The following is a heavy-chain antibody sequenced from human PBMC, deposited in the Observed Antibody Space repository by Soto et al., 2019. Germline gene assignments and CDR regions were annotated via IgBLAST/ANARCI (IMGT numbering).Heavy chain of an antibody. V-gene: IGHV1-3*01. Sequence: ASVKVSCKASGYTFTSYAMHWVRQAPGQRLEWMGWINAGNGNTKYSQKFQGRVTITRDTSASTAYMELSSLRSEDTAVYYCARDQGWFGELDAFDIWGQGTMVT. J-gene: IGHJ3*02. CDR1: GYTFTSYA. D-gene: IGHD3-10*01. CDR2: INAGNGNT. CDR3: ARDQGWFGELDAFDI.